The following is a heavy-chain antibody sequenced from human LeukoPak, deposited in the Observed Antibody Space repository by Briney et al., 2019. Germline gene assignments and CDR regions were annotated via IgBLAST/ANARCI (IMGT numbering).Heavy chain of an antibody. V-gene: IGHV3-23*01. J-gene: IGHJ4*02. D-gene: IGHD3-10*01. CDR2: ISGSGGST. Sequence: GGSLRLSCAASGFTFSSYAMSWVRQAPGKGLEWVSAISGSGGSTYYADSVKGRFTISRDNSKNTLYLQMNSLRAEDTAVYYCAKVSPGKAGSYYNPFDYWGQGTLVTVSS. CDR3: AKVSPGKAGSYYNPFDY. CDR1: GFTFSSYA.